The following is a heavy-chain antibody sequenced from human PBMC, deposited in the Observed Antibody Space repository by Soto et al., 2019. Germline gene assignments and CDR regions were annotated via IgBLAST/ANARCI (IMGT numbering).Heavy chain of an antibody. V-gene: IGHV3-33*01. CDR2: IWNNGNRK. D-gene: IGHD2-2*01. Sequence: QVQLVESGGGVVQPGRSLRLSCAASGFTFSTYGMHWVRQAPGKGPEWVAVIWNNGNRKYYADSVTGRFTISRDNSKNTLYPDMNRLRAEDTAVYYCARAVSTSAVNWFDPWGQGTLVTVSS. J-gene: IGHJ5*02. CDR3: ARAVSTSAVNWFDP. CDR1: GFTFSTYG.